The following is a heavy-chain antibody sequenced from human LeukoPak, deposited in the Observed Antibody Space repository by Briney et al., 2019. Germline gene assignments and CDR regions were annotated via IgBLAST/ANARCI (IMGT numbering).Heavy chain of an antibody. CDR2: INPSGGST. CDR1: GYTFTSCY. Sequence: ASVKVSCKASGYTFTSCYMHWVRQAPGQGLEWMGIINPSGGSTSYAQKFQGRVTMTRDTSTSTVYMELSSLRSEDTAVYYCARTSYSSSWYYVASFDYWGQGTLVTVSS. CDR3: ARTSYSSSWYYVASFDY. V-gene: IGHV1-46*01. D-gene: IGHD6-13*01. J-gene: IGHJ4*02.